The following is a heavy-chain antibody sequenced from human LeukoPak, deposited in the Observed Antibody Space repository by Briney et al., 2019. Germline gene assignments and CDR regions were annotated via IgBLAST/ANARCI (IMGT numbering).Heavy chain of an antibody. V-gene: IGHV1-69*04. D-gene: IGHD5-24*01. CDR2: IIPLLDIS. Sequence: SVTVSCKASGGTFSNDAISWVRQAPGQGLEWVGRIIPLLDISNYAQKFQGRVTITADISTSTAYMDLSSLRSDDTAVFYCATGGYNHPHDYWGQGTLVTVSS. CDR1: GGTFSNDA. J-gene: IGHJ4*02. CDR3: ATGGYNHPHDY.